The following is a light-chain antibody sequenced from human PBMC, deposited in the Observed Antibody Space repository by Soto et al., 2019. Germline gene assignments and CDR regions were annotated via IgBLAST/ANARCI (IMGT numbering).Light chain of an antibody. CDR2: DVS. CDR3: SSYTTSNTRQIV. Sequence: QSVLTQPASVSGSPGQSITISCTGTSSDVGGYNYVSWYQHHPGKAPELMIFDVSNRPSGGSNRFSGSKSGNTASLTISGLQPEDEADYYCSSYTTSNTRQIVFGTGTKVTVL. CDR1: SSDVGGYNY. V-gene: IGLV2-14*03. J-gene: IGLJ1*01.